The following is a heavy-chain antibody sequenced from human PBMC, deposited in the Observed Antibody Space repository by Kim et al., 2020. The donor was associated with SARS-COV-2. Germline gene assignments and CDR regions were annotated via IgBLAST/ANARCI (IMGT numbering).Heavy chain of an antibody. D-gene: IGHD2-21*01. CDR3: ARQIPYGPSRPFDF. J-gene: IGHJ4*02. CDR2: IYYSGST. CDR1: GGSISSGGYY. Sequence: SETLSLTCTVSGGSISSGGYYWSWIRQHPGKGLEWIGYIYYSGSTYYNPSLKSRVTISVDTSTNQLSLKLSTVTAADTAEYYCARQIPYGPSRPFDFGGQGTLVTVSS. V-gene: IGHV4-31*03.